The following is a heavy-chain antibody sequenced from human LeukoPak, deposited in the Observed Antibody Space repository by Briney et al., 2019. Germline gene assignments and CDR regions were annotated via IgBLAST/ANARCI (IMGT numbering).Heavy chain of an antibody. CDR1: GFTFSGSW. D-gene: IGHD2-8*01. Sequence: GGSLRLSCADPGFTFSGSWMSWVRQSPGKGLVWVSHISTDGSIIRYGGSVKGRFTISRDKAKNTLYLQMNSLTAEDTGVYYCARYLYAFALDVWGKGTTVTVS. V-gene: IGHV3-74*01. CDR2: ISTDGSII. J-gene: IGHJ6*03. CDR3: ARYLYAFALDV.